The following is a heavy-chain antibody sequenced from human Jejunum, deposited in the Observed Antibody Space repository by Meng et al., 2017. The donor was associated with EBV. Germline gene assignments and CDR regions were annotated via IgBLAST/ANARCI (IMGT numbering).Heavy chain of an antibody. CDR1: GGSVSSGGYY. Sequence: QVQLQESGPGLVKPSETLSLTCPGSGGSVSSGGYYWSWIRQPPGKGLEWIGYIYNSESTNYKSSLKSRVTISADTSKNQFSLRLSSVTAADTAVYYCARDQNGSYFAYWGQGTLVTVSS. V-gene: IGHV4-61*08. J-gene: IGHJ4*02. D-gene: IGHD1-26*01. CDR2: IYNSEST. CDR3: ARDQNGSYFAY.